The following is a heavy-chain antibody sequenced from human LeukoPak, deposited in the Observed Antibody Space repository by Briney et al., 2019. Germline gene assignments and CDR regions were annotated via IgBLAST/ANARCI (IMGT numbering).Heavy chain of an antibody. V-gene: IGHV4-59*08. CDR1: GGSTSSQY. CDR2: VYHTGST. D-gene: IGHD3-3*01. CDR3: ARVRGYDFWSGYSYYFDY. J-gene: IGHJ4*02. Sequence: SETLSLTCTVSGGSTSSQYWNWIRLPPGKGLEWIAHVYHTGSTSYNPSLKSRVTISLDASKNQFSLKLNSVTAADTAVYYCARVRGYDFWSGYSYYFDYWGQGTLVTVSS.